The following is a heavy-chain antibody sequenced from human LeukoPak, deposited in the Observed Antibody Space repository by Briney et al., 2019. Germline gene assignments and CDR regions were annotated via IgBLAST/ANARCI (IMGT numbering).Heavy chain of an antibody. CDR2: IIPILYIA. V-gene: IGHV1-69*04. CDR1: GGTFSSYA. D-gene: IGHD3-10*01. CDR3: ARGPFTMVRGVPLDY. Sequence: SVKVSCKASGGTFSSYAISWVRQAPGQGLEWMGRIIPILYIANYAQKFQGRVTITADKSTSTAYMELSSLRSEDTTVYYCARGPFTMVRGVPLDYWGQGTLVTVSS. J-gene: IGHJ4*02.